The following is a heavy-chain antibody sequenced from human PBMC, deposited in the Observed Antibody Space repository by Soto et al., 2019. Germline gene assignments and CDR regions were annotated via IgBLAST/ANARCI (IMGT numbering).Heavy chain of an antibody. CDR3: ARVTVRGYYFDY. J-gene: IGHJ4*02. D-gene: IGHD3-10*01. CDR1: GYTFASYY. Sequence: ASVKVSCKASGYTFASYYMHWVRQAPGQGLEWMGIINPSGGSTSYAQKFQGRVTMTRDTSTSTVYMELSSLRSEDTAVYYCARVTVRGYYFDYWGQGTLVTVSS. CDR2: INPSGGST. V-gene: IGHV1-46*03.